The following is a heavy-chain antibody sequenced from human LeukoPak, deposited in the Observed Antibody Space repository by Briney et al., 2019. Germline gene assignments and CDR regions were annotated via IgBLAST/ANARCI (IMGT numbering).Heavy chain of an antibody. CDR2: MNPNSGNT. D-gene: IGHD5-18*01. J-gene: IGHJ4*02. V-gene: IGHV1-8*01. CDR3: ARGGYSYGHLDY. Sequence: ASVKVSCKASGYTFTSYDINWVRQATGQGLEWMGWMNPNSGNTGYAQKFQGRVTMTRNTSISTAYMELSSLRSEDTAVYYCARGGYSYGHLDYWGQGTLVTVSS. CDR1: GYTFTSYD.